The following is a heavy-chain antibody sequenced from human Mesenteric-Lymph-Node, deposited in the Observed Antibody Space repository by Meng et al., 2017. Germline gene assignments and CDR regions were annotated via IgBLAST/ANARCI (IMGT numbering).Heavy chain of an antibody. V-gene: IGHV4-61*02. Sequence: SETLSLTCTVSGGSISSGSYYWSWIRQPAGKGLEWIGRIYTSGSTNYNPSLKSRVTISVDTSKNQFSLKLSSVTAADTAVYYCARRSWFDPWGQGILVTVSS. D-gene: IGHD3-10*01. CDR3: ARRSWFDP. J-gene: IGHJ5*02. CDR1: GGSISSGSYY. CDR2: IYTSGST.